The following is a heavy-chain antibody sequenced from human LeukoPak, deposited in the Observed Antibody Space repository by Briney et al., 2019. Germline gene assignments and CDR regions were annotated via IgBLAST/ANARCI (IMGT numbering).Heavy chain of an antibody. CDR3: AKVPYYDSSAYFDY. D-gene: IGHD3-22*01. CDR2: ISGSGGST. CDR1: GFTFSSCG. V-gene: IGHV3-23*01. Sequence: GGSLRLSCAASGFTFSSCGMSWVRQAPGKGLEWVSLISGSGGSTYYADSVKGRFIISRDNSKNTLYLQMNSLRAEDTAVYYCAKVPYYDSSAYFDYWGQGTLVTVSS. J-gene: IGHJ4*02.